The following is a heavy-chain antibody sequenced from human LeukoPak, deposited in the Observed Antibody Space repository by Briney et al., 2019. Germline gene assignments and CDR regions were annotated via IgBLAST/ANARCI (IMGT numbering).Heavy chain of an antibody. Sequence: PSETLSLTCTVSGGSISSGGYYWGWIRQHPGKGLEWIGYIYYSGSTYYNPSLKSRVTISVDTSKNQFSLKLSSVTAADTAVYYCARGQSIAVAGTNFDYWGQGTLVTVSS. CDR3: ARGQSIAVAGTNFDY. J-gene: IGHJ4*02. CDR1: GGSISSGGYY. V-gene: IGHV4-31*03. CDR2: IYYSGST. D-gene: IGHD6-19*01.